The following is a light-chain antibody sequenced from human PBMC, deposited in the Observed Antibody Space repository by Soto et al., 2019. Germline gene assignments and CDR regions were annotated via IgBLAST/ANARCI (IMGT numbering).Light chain of an antibody. V-gene: IGLV2-8*01. J-gene: IGLJ1*01. CDR2: EVT. CDR3: RPYASSITLAV. Sequence: QSALTQPPSASGSPGQSVTVSCTGTSNDVGRYNYVSWYQQHPGKVPKLIIYEVTKRPSGVPNRFSGSKSGNTASLTVSGLQAEVFAHYYCRPYASSITLAVFGTAPNVTVL. CDR1: SNDVGRYNY.